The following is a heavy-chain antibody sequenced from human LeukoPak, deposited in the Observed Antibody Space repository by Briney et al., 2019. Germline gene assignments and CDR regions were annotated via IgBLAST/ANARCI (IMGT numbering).Heavy chain of an antibody. Sequence: PSETLSLTCTVSGGSISSSSYYWGWIRQPPGKGLEWIGSIYYSGSTYYNPSLKSRVTISVDTPKSPFTLKLSPETPAGTAVYYCARRIRPSGRGVAFLKQRLVKGGAASFDYWGQGTLVTVSS. CDR2: IYYSGST. J-gene: IGHJ4*02. CDR1: GGSISSSSYY. CDR3: ARRIRPSGRGVAFLKQRLVKGGAASFDY. V-gene: IGHV4-39*01. D-gene: IGHD6-13*01.